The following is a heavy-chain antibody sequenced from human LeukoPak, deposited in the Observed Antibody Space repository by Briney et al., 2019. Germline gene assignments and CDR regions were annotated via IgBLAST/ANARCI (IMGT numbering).Heavy chain of an antibody. Sequence: GGSLRLSCAASGFTFSSYSMNWVRQAPGKGLEWVLSISSSSSYIYYADSVKGRFTISRDNAKNSLYLQMNSLRAEDTAVYYCARGEPTYYDSSGTLDYWGQGTLVTVSS. CDR3: ARGEPTYYDSSGTLDY. D-gene: IGHD3-22*01. CDR2: ISSSSSYI. CDR1: GFTFSSYS. V-gene: IGHV3-21*01. J-gene: IGHJ4*02.